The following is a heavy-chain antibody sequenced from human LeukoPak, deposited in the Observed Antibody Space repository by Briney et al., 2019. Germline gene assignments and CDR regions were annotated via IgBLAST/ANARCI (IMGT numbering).Heavy chain of an antibody. D-gene: IGHD3-22*01. CDR1: GYTFTSYG. CDR3: ATHYYDSSGYYYVLYY. J-gene: IGHJ4*02. CDR2: ISAYNGNT. V-gene: IGHV1-18*01. Sequence: ASVKVSCKASGYTFTSYGISWVRQAPGQGLEWMGWISAYNGNTNYAQKLQGRVTMTTDTSTSTAYMELRSLRSDDTAVYYCATHYYDSSGYYYVLYYGGQGTLVTVSS.